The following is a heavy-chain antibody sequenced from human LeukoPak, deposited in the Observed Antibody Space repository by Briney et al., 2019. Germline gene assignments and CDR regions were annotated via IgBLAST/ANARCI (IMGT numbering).Heavy chain of an antibody. V-gene: IGHV4-59*12. Sequence: SETLSLTCTVSGGSISSYYWSWIRQPPGKGLEWIGYMYYSGSTNYNPSLKSRVTISVDTSKNQFSLKLSSVTAADTAVYYCGRVVGSSFIDYWGQGTLVTVSS. CDR1: GGSISSYY. J-gene: IGHJ4*02. CDR3: GRVVGSSFIDY. D-gene: IGHD1-26*01. CDR2: MYYSGST.